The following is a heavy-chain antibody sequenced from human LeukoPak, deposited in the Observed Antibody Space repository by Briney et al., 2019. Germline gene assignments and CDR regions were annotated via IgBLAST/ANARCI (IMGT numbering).Heavy chain of an antibody. D-gene: IGHD2-21*02. CDR3: ARAVVTAIADAFDI. CDR2: IKQDGSEK. J-gene: IGHJ3*02. V-gene: IGHV3-7*01. Sequence: PGGSLRLSCAASGFTFSSYWMSWVRQAPGKGLEWVANIKQDGSEKYYVDSVKGRFTISRDNAKNSLYLQMYSLRAEDTAVYYCARAVVTAIADAFDIWGQGTMVTVSS. CDR1: GFTFSSYW.